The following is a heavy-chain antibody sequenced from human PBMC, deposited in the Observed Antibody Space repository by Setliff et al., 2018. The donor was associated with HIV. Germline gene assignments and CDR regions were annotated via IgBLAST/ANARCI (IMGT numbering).Heavy chain of an antibody. D-gene: IGHD6-19*01. CDR1: GYTFISYG. CDR2: ISTYNGNT. Sequence: ASVKVSCKAPGYTFISYGISWVRQAPGQGLEWMGWISTYNGNTKYAQRLQGRVTMTRDTFTSTAYMEMRSLRSDDTAVYYCARDVERYSSHSGLGPWGQGTLVTVSS. CDR3: ARDVERYSSHSGLGP. V-gene: IGHV1-18*01. J-gene: IGHJ5*02.